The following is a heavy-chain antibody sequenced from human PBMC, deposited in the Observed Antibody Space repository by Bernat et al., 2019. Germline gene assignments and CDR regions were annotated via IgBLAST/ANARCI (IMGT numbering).Heavy chain of an antibody. CDR2: ISSSGSTI. V-gene: IGHV3-48*03. Sequence: EVQLVESGGGLVQPGGSLRLSCAASGFTFSSYEMNWVRQAPGKGLEWVSYISSSGSTIYYADSVKGRFTISRDNAKNSLYLQMNSLRAEDTDVYYCASMGGYDSADAFDIWGQGTMVTVSS. CDR3: ASMGGYDSADAFDI. CDR1: GFTFSSYE. D-gene: IGHD5-12*01. J-gene: IGHJ3*02.